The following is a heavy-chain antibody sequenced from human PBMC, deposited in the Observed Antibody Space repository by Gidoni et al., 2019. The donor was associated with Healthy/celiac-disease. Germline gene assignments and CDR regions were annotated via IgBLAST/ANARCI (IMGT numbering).Heavy chain of an antibody. CDR3: ARGVYSSSWYGNNWFDP. V-gene: IGHV4-31*03. J-gene: IGHJ5*02. CDR2: IYYSGST. D-gene: IGHD6-13*01. Sequence: QVQLQESGPGLVKPSQTLSLTCTVSGGSISSGGYYWSWIRQHPGKGLEWIGYIYYSGSTYYNPSLKSRVTISVDTSKNQFSLKLSSVTAADTAVYYCARGVYSSSWYGNNWFDPWGQGTLVTVSS. CDR1: GGSISSGGYY.